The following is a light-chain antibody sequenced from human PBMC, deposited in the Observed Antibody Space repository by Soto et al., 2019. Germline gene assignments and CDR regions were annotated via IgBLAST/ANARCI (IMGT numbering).Light chain of an antibody. CDR2: DVD. J-gene: IGLJ2*01. CDR1: SSDVGGYHY. Sequence: QSALTQPASVSGSAEQSITISCTGTSSDVGGYHYVSWYQHDPGKAPKLMIYDVDNRPSGVSNRFSGSKSGNTASLTISGLQAEDEADYYCNSYTSSSTYVVFGGGTKLTVL. V-gene: IGLV2-14*03. CDR3: NSYTSSSTYVV.